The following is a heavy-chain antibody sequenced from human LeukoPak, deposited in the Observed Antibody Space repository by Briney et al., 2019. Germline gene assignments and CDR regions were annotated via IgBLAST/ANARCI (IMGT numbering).Heavy chain of an antibody. J-gene: IGHJ4*02. D-gene: IGHD1-14*01. CDR2: LYSDGNT. CDR1: GFTFIPNA. CDR3: ARGVEPLAANTLAY. Sequence: PGGSLRLSCAASGFTFIPNAMTWVRRAPGKGLEWVSVLYSDGNTKYSDSVQGRFTISRDNSKNTLYLEMNSLSPDDTAVYYCARGVEPLAANTLAYWGQGTLVTVSS. V-gene: IGHV3-53*01.